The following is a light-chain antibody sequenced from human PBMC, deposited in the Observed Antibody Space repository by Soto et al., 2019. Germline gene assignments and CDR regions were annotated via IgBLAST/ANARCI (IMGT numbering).Light chain of an antibody. CDR1: QSISDT. CDR2: SAS. V-gene: IGKV3-15*01. Sequence: EIVMTQSPATLSVSPGGRATLSCRASQSISDTLAWYQQKPGQAPRLLIYSASRRATGFPGRFSGSGSGTDFTLTISSLQSEDLAVYYCQQYNNWPWTFGQGTMVDI. J-gene: IGKJ1*01. CDR3: QQYNNWPWT.